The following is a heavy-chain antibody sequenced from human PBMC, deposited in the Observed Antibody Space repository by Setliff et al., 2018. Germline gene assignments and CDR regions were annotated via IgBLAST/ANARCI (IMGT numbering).Heavy chain of an antibody. V-gene: IGHV4-30-4*08. CDR3: AREVGTSTSSDAFDV. J-gene: IGHJ3*01. D-gene: IGHD1-26*01. Sequence: TSETLSLTCTVSGDSISSGDYFWSWIRQPPGKGLEWFAYIYHSGSAYYNPSLKSRVTMSVDTSKDQFSLHLTSVTAADTAVYYCAREVGTSTSSDAFDVWGQGMMVTVSS. CDR2: IYHSGSA. CDR1: GDSISSGDYF.